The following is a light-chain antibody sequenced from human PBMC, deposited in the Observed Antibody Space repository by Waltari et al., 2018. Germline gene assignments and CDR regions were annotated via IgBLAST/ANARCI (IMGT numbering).Light chain of an antibody. CDR3: QQYTSFSLT. CDR1: QSISSW. Sequence: IQMTQSPSSLSASIGDRVTFTCRATQSISSWLAWYQQKPWKAPKLLISKASTLESGFPSRFSGSGSGTEFTLTISSLQPDDFATYYCQQYTSFSLTFGGGNTVESK. CDR2: KAS. V-gene: IGKV1-5*03. J-gene: IGKJ4*01.